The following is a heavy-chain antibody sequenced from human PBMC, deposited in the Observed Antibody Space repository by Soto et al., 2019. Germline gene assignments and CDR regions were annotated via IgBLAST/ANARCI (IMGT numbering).Heavy chain of an antibody. CDR2: IYWDDAK. D-gene: IGHD1-26*01. Sequence: QITLKESGPTLVKPTQTLTLTCTFSGFSLSTSGVNVGWIRQPPGNALDWIALIYWDDAKLYSPSLKIRLTVTKDTSKNQVVLTMTTMNPVDTATYYCAHRPFASYSARFDAWGQGTHVTVSS. J-gene: IGHJ5*02. CDR1: GFSLSTSGVN. CDR3: AHRPFASYSARFDA. V-gene: IGHV2-5*02.